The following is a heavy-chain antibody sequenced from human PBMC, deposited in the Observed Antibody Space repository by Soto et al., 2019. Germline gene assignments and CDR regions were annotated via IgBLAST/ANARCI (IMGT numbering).Heavy chain of an antibody. CDR2: ISGSGGST. J-gene: IGHJ3*02. V-gene: IGHV3-23*01. CDR1: GVTFSSYA. Sequence: PGGSLRLACAASGVTFSSYAMSWVRQAPGKGLEWVSAISGSGGSTYYADSVKGRFTISRDNSKNTLYLQMNSLRAEDTAVYYCAKDLSIAVAGSYDAFDIWGQGTMVTVSS. CDR3: AKDLSIAVAGSYDAFDI. D-gene: IGHD6-19*01.